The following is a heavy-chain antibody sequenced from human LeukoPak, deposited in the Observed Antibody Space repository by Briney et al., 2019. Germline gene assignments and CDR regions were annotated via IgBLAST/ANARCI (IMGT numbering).Heavy chain of an antibody. CDR3: VRGASGYDGLNWFDP. Sequence: GRSLRLSCAASGFAFSRYGIHWVRQAPGKGLEWVAFIPYDGKNKFYADSVKGRFTISRDNAKNSLYLQMNSLRAEDTAVYYCVRGASGYDGLNWFDPWGQGTLVTVSS. D-gene: IGHD5-12*01. V-gene: IGHV3-30*12. CDR2: IPYDGKNK. J-gene: IGHJ5*02. CDR1: GFAFSRYG.